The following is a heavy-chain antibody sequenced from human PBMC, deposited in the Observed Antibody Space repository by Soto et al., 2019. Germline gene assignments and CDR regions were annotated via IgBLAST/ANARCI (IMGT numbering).Heavy chain of an antibody. CDR3: ARDRLRGYDSSGFYS. J-gene: IGHJ4*02. D-gene: IGHD3-22*01. V-gene: IGHV1-18*01. CDR2: INPSDGNR. Sequence: VRQAPGQGLEWMRWINPSDGNRNFAQKFEDRVTMTTATSTNTVFLELRSLKSDDTAIYYCARDRLRGYDSSGFYSWGQGTMVTVSS.